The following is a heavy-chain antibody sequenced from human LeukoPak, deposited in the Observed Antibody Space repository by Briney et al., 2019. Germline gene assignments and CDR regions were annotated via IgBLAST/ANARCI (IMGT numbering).Heavy chain of an antibody. V-gene: IGHV3-33*01. J-gene: IGHJ4*02. D-gene: IGHD3-22*01. CDR2: IWKDGTNN. Sequence: GRSLRLSCAASGFTFSRYGMHWVRQAPGKGLEWVAVIWKDGTNNYYADSVKGRFTISRDNSKNTLSLQMNGLRAEDTAVYYCARDRHYDSSGYSYCFDYWGQGTPVTVSS. CDR1: GFTFSRYG. CDR3: ARDRHYDSSGYSYCFDY.